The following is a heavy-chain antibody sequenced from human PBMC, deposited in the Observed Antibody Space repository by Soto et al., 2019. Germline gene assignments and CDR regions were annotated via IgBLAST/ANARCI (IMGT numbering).Heavy chain of an antibody. D-gene: IGHD6-6*01. CDR1: GDTFVSTRW. CDR2: IYHTGTT. V-gene: IGHV4-4*01. Sequence: QVQLQESGPGLVKPAETLSLTCAVSGDTFVSTRWWSWVRKPPGRGLEWIGEIYHTGTTYCNPSLKSRVISSIDTSKNQFSLYLASVTAADTAVYFCAGQGGARPLDYWGQGTLVAVSS. CDR3: AGQGGARPLDY. J-gene: IGHJ4*02.